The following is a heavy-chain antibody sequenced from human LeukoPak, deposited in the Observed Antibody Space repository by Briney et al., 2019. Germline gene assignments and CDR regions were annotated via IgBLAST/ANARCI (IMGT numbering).Heavy chain of an antibody. Sequence: GGSLRLSCAASGFTFDNYAMHWVRHAPGKGLEWLSIISWNSGYIGYADSVKGRFTISRDNAKKSLDLQMNSLRAGDTAFYYCAKVRGTYSSGYFFDYWGQGTLVTVSS. CDR1: GFTFDNYA. CDR2: ISWNSGYI. CDR3: AKVRGTYSSGYFFDY. D-gene: IGHD6-19*01. J-gene: IGHJ4*02. V-gene: IGHV3-9*01.